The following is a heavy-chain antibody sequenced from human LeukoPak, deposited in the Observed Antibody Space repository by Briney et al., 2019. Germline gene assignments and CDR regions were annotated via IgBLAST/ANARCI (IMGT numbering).Heavy chain of an antibody. CDR2: ISDTGKT. CDR3: VTGYYEPVDN. J-gene: IGHJ4*02. Sequence: TSETLSLTCSVSGASLSSYYWGWIRQSPGKGLEWLGYISDTGKTDYNPSLKSRGTLSLDTSKNQFSLRLTSVTAADTAVYYCVTGYYEPVDNWGQGTLVTVSS. CDR1: GASLSSYY. V-gene: IGHV4-59*01. D-gene: IGHD3-22*01.